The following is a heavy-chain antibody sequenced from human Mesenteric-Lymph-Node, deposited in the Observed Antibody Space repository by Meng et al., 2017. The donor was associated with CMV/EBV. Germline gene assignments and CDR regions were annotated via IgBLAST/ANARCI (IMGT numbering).Heavy chain of an antibody. CDR2: IIPIFGTA. CDR3: ASAGSSNEVDY. D-gene: IGHD6-13*01. Sequence: CKACGGTFSSYAISWVRQAPGQGLEWMGGIIPIFGTANYAQKFQGRVTITTDESTSTAYMELSSLRSEDTAVYYCASAGSSNEVDYWGQGTLVTVSS. V-gene: IGHV1-69*05. J-gene: IGHJ4*02. CDR1: GGTFSSYA.